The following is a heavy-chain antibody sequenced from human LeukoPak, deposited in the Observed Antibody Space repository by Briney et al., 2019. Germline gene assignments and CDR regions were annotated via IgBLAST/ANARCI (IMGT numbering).Heavy chain of an antibody. D-gene: IGHD6-13*01. CDR2: ISSSGSTI. Sequence: GGSLRLSCAASGFTFSDYYMSWIRQAPGKGLEGVSYISSSGSTIYYADSVKGRFNISRDNAKNSLYLQMNSLRAEDTAVYYCARDRRSIAAAGKGTPSYGMDVWGQGTTVTVSS. CDR3: ARDRRSIAAAGKGTPSYGMDV. V-gene: IGHV3-11*01. CDR1: GFTFSDYY. J-gene: IGHJ6*02.